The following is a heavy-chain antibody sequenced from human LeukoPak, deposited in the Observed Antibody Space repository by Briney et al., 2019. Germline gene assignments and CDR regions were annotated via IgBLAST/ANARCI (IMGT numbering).Heavy chain of an antibody. CDR3: ATGEVTYYSRWGFEI. CDR2: IIPIFATA. D-gene: IGHD3-16*01. V-gene: IGHV1-69*05. CDR1: GGTFSNYA. J-gene: IGHJ3*02. Sequence: ASVKVSCKASGGTFSNYAVSWVQQAPGQGLEWMGGIIPIFATADYPQKFQGRVTITTDESRTTAYLELRNLRSEDTAVCYCATGEVTYYSRWGFEIWGQGTMVTVSS.